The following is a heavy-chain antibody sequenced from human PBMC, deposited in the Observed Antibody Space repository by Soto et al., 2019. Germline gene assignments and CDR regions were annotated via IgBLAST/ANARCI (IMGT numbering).Heavy chain of an antibody. CDR3: AKDGRLPYFDY. Sequence: QPGGSLRLSCAASGFTFSIYWMHWVRQAPGKGLVWVSRIKSDGSYTSYADSVKGRFTISRDNAKNTLYLQMNSLRAEDTAVYYCAKDGRLPYFDYWGQGTLVTVSS. CDR1: GFTFSIYW. CDR2: IKSDGSYT. J-gene: IGHJ4*02. V-gene: IGHV3-74*01. D-gene: IGHD2-15*01.